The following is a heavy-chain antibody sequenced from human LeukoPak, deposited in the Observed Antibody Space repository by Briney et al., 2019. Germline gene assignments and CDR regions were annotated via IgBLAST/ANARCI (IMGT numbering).Heavy chain of an antibody. D-gene: IGHD4-23*01. CDR1: GYTFTGYY. Sequence: ASVKVSCKASGYTFTGYYMHWVRQAPGQGLEWMGWINPNSGGKNYEQKFQGRVTMTRDTSISTAYMELSRLRSDDTAVYYCARDNSAKGAFDIWGQGTMVTVSS. V-gene: IGHV1-2*02. CDR3: ARDNSAKGAFDI. CDR2: INPNSGGK. J-gene: IGHJ3*02.